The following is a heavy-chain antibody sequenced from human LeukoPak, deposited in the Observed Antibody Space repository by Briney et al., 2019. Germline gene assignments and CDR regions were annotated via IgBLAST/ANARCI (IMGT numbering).Heavy chain of an antibody. Sequence: GSSLRLSCAASGFTFSSYGMHWVRMAPGRGVEWVAIIWYDGNNRYNADPVKDRFTISRDNSKNRLYLQMNSLRAEDTAVYYYARNWGDHFDWLHDYWGQGTLVTVSS. D-gene: IGHD3-9*01. CDR1: GFTFSSYG. J-gene: IGHJ4*02. V-gene: IGHV3-33*01. CDR2: IWYDGNNR. CDR3: ARNWGDHFDWLHDY.